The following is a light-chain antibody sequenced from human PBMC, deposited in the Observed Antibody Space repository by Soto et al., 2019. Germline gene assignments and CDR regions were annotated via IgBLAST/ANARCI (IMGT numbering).Light chain of an antibody. J-gene: IGLJ2*01. V-gene: IGLV1-51*01. CDR2: DDN. Sequence: QSALTQPPSVSAAPGQKVTISCSGSSSNIGGNSVSWYQQLPGTAPKLLIYDDNKRPSGIPDRFSGSKSGTSASLAIDGLQSDDEADYYCAAWDDSLNGPVFGGGTKVTVL. CDR1: SSNIGGNS. CDR3: AAWDDSLNGPV.